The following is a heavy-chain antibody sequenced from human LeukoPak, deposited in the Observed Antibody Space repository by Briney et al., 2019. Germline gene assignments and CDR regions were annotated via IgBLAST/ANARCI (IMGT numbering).Heavy chain of an antibody. CDR1: GFSFGSYA. Sequence: PGGSLRLSCAASGFSFGSYAMSWVRQAAGKGLEWVSEICGSVSGSGDCTHYADSVKGRFTISRDNSKNTLYLQMNSLRAEDTAVYYCAKRRGWAYGSGSYKSQNYYYYYGMDVWGQGTTVTVS. CDR2: ICGSVSGSGDCT. D-gene: IGHD3-10*01. CDR3: AKRRGWAYGSGSYKSQNYYYYYGMDV. J-gene: IGHJ6*02. V-gene: IGHV3-23*01.